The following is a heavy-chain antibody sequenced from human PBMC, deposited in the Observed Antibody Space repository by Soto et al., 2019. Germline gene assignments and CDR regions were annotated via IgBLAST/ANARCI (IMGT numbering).Heavy chain of an antibody. CDR3: AKWGITGTIGGVSY. V-gene: IGHV3-30*18. D-gene: IGHD1-7*01. CDR1: GFTCSSSA. CDR2: ISYDGSNK. J-gene: IGHJ4*01. Sequence: PGGSLRISCAASGFTCSSSAIHWVSQGQGKGLEWLAVISYDGSNKYYADSVKGRFTISRDNSKNTLYLQMNSLRAEDTAVYYCAKWGITGTIGGVSYWGHGT.